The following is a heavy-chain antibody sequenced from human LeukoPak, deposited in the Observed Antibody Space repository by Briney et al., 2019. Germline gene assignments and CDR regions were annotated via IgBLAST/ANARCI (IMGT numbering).Heavy chain of an antibody. Sequence: SETLSLTCAVSGGSIRNSSFYWGWIRQPPGKGLEWIASIYSTGTTNYNPSLKSRVTISVDTSKNQFSLKLSSVTAADTAVYYCARGHGEGGDYWGQGTLVTVSS. CDR3: ARGHGEGGDY. CDR2: IYSTGTT. CDR1: GGSIRNSSFY. V-gene: IGHV4-39*07. J-gene: IGHJ4*02. D-gene: IGHD3-16*01.